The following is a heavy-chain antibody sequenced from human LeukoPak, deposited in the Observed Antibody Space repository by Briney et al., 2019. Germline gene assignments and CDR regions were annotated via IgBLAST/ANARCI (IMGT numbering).Heavy chain of an antibody. CDR1: GFTFSSYS. CDR3: ARDLYYDSRGSPGY. J-gene: IGHJ4*02. Sequence: GGSLRLSCAASGFTFSSYSMNWVRQAPGKGLEWASSISSSSYIYYADSVKGRFTISRDNAKNSLYLQMNSLRVEDTAVYYCARDLYYDSRGSPGYWGQGTLVTVSS. CDR2: ISSSSYI. V-gene: IGHV3-21*01. D-gene: IGHD3-22*01.